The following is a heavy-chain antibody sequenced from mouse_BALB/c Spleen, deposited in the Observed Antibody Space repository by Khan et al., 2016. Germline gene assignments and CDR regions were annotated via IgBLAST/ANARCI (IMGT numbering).Heavy chain of an antibody. Sequence: VQLQESGPGLVAPSQSLSITCTISGFSLTIYGVHWVRQPPGKGLEWLVVIWSDGSSTYNSALKSRLSISKDNSKSQVFLNMNSLQTDDTAMYFCDRQTRRGSSYTMDYWGQGTSVTVSS. J-gene: IGHJ4*01. CDR1: GFSLTIYG. CDR3: DRQTRRGSSYTMDY. CDR2: IWSDGSS. V-gene: IGHV2-6-1*01.